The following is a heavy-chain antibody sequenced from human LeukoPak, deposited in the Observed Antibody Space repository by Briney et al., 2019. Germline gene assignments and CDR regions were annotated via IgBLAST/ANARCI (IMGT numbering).Heavy chain of an antibody. CDR2: IYYSGST. Sequence: PSETLSLTCTVSGGSISSSSYYWGWIRQPPGKGLEWIGSIYYSGSTYYNPSLKSRVTISVDTSKNQFSLKLSSVTAADTAVYYCARGIPLLLWFGGLPDYFDYWGQGTLVTVSS. CDR1: GGSISSSSYY. CDR3: ARGIPLLLWFGGLPDYFDY. J-gene: IGHJ4*02. D-gene: IGHD3-10*01. V-gene: IGHV4-39*07.